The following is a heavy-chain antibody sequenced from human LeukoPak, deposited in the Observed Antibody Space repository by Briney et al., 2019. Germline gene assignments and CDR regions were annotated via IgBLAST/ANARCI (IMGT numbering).Heavy chain of an antibody. CDR1: GFTFSIYS. CDR3: ARDDRSTWYSDF. J-gene: IGHJ4*02. D-gene: IGHD1-26*01. CDR2: ISGSTITI. V-gene: IGHV3-48*04. Sequence: GGSLRLSCAASGFTFSIYSMSWVRQAPGKGLEWVSYISGSTITIHYADSVKGRFTNSRDNAKNSLYLQMNSLRAEDTAVYYCARDDRSTWYSDFWGQGTLVTVSS.